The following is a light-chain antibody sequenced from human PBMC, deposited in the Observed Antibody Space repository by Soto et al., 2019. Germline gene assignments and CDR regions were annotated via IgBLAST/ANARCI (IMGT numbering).Light chain of an antibody. CDR3: VLYMSGGISV. CDR1: SGSVSISNY. V-gene: IGLV8-61*01. J-gene: IGLJ2*01. Sequence: QTVVTQEPSFSVSPGRTVTLTCGLSSGSVSISNYPSWYQQTPGQAPRTLIYSTNTRSSGVPDRFSGSILGNKAALTITGAQADDESDYYCVLYMSGGISVFGGGTKLTVL. CDR2: STN.